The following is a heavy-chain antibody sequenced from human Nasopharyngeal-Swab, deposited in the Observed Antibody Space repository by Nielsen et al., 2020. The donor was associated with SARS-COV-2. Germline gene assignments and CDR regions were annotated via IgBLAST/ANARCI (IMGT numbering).Heavy chain of an antibody. Sequence: SETLSLTCAVYGGSFSGYYWSWIRQPPGKGLEWIGEINHSGSTNYNPSLKSRVTISVDTSKNQFSLKLSSLTAADTAVYYCARYGGYGSGSYYPRAVVGRLDYWGQGTLVTVSS. V-gene: IGHV4-34*01. CDR1: GGSFSGYY. CDR2: INHSGST. D-gene: IGHD3-10*01. CDR3: ARYGGYGSGSYYPRAVVGRLDY. J-gene: IGHJ4*02.